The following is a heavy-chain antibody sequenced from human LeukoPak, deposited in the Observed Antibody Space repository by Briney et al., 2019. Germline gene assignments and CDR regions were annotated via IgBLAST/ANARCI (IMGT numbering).Heavy chain of an antibody. J-gene: IGHJ4*02. Sequence: PSETLSLTCTVSGGSISSYYWSWIRQPPGKGLEWLGYIYYSGSTNYNPSLKSRVTISVDTSKNQFSLNLTSVTAADTAVYYCARVGSAGSSSWYGQGGFDYWGQGTLVTVSS. D-gene: IGHD6-13*01. V-gene: IGHV4-59*01. CDR1: GGSISSYY. CDR3: ARVGSAGSSSWYGQGGFDY. CDR2: IYYSGST.